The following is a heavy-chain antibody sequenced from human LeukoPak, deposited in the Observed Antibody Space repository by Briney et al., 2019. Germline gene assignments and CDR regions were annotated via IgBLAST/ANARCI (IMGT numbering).Heavy chain of an antibody. D-gene: IGHD3-3*01. CDR3: ASSFWSGYYTGVRFDY. V-gene: IGHV4-34*01. CDR2: INHSGST. Sequence: SETLSLTCAVYGGSFSGYYWSWIRQPPGKGLEWIGEINHSGSTNYNPSLKSRVTISVDTSKNQFSLKLSSVTAADTAVYYCASSFWSGYYTGVRFDYWGQGTLVTVSS. CDR1: GGSFSGYY. J-gene: IGHJ4*02.